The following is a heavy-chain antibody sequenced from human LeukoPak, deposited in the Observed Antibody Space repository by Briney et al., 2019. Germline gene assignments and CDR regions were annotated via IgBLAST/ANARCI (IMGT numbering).Heavy chain of an antibody. CDR1: GYTFTNYY. CDR2: INPSGGST. D-gene: IGHD3-16*01. CDR3: AREIGMGAFDYYYYGMDV. Sequence: ASEKVSCTASGYTFTNYYMHWMRQAPGQGLEWMGIINPSGGSTSYAQKFQGRVTMTRDTSTSTVYMELSSLRSEDTAVYYCAREIGMGAFDYYYYGMDVWGQGTTVTVSS. J-gene: IGHJ6*02. V-gene: IGHV1-46*01.